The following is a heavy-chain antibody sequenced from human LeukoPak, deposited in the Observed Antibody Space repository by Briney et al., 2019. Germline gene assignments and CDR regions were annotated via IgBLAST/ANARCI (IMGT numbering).Heavy chain of an antibody. Sequence: SETLSLTCTVSGGSISSSSYYWGWIRQPPGKGLEWIGSIYYSGSTYYNPSLKSRVTISVDRSKNQFSLKLSSVTAADTAVYYCARGEYYGSGSYYMSGDAFDIWGQGTMVTVSS. J-gene: IGHJ3*02. CDR2: IYYSGST. V-gene: IGHV4-39*07. D-gene: IGHD3-10*01. CDR1: GGSISSSSYY. CDR3: ARGEYYGSGSYYMSGDAFDI.